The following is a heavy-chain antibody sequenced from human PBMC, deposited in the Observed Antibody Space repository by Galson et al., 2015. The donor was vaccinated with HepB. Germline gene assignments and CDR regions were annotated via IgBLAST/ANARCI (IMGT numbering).Heavy chain of an antibody. CDR3: ARDREADC. D-gene: IGHD5-24*01. CDR1: GYTFTAYY. CDR2: INPNTGGT. V-gene: IGHV1-2*02. J-gene: IGHJ4*02. Sequence: SVKVSCKASGYTFTAYYLHWVRQAPGQGLEWMGWINPNTGGTNYAQKFQGRVTMTRDTSISTAYMELSRLRSDDTAVYYCARDREADCWGQGTLVTVSS.